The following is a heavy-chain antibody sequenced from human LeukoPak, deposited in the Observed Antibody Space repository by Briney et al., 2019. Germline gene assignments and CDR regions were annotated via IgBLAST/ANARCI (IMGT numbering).Heavy chain of an antibody. CDR1: GFTFSKAW. V-gene: IGHV3-15*01. CDR2: VKSKTDGGTT. J-gene: IGHJ4*02. Sequence: PGGSLRLSCTASGFTFSKAWMSWVRQAPGKGLEWVGRVKSKTDGGTTDYAATVKGRFTISRDDSKNTSYLQMNSLKIDDTAMYYCTTGDYWGQGTLVTVSS. CDR3: TTGDY.